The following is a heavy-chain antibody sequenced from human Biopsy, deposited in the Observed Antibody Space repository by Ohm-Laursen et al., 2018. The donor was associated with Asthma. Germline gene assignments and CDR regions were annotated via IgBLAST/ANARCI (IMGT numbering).Heavy chain of an antibody. CDR2: INSVFGTT. CDR1: GGTFNTCV. V-gene: IGHV1-69*13. Sequence: EASVKVSCKSLGGTFNTCVIGWVRQAPGQGLEWMGGINSVFGTTTYPQKFQDRVTITADDSTSTVYMELSSLRSEDTAVYYCARKAGSCISRTCYSLDFWGQGTLVTASS. CDR3: ARKAGSCISRTCYSLDF. J-gene: IGHJ4*02. D-gene: IGHD2-2*01.